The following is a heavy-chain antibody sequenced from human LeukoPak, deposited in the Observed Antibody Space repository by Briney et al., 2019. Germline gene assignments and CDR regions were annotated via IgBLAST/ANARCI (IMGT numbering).Heavy chain of an antibody. CDR1: GGSLSSSAYY. Sequence: PSETLSLTCTVSGGSLSSSAYYWGWIRQPPGKGLEWIGSIYYSGSTNYNPSLKSRVTMSVDTSKNQFSLKLSSVTAADTAVYYCARRPVLDYWGQGTLVTVSS. CDR2: IYYSGST. J-gene: IGHJ4*02. D-gene: IGHD6-6*01. CDR3: ARRPVLDY. V-gene: IGHV4-39*07.